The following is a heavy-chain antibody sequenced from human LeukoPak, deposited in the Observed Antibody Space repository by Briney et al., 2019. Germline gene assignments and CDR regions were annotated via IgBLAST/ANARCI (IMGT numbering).Heavy chain of an antibody. D-gene: IGHD3-16*01. Sequence: SETLSLTCTVSAGSISNYYWSWIRQPPGKGLEWIGRIYGTGSTSYNPSLMNRVTMSVDTSKNHFSLKLTSVTAADTAVYYCARYDSRGSASTRFDYWGQGILVTISS. J-gene: IGHJ4*02. V-gene: IGHV4-4*09. CDR2: IYGTGST. CDR1: AGSISNYY. CDR3: ARYDSRGSASTRFDY.